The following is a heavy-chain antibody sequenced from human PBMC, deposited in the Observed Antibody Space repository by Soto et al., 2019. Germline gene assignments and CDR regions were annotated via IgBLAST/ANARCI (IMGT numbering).Heavy chain of an antibody. V-gene: IGHV4-30-2*01. J-gene: IGHJ1*01. Sequence: PSETLSLTCAVSGGSISSGGYSCNWIRQPPGKGLEWIGYIYHSGSTYYNPSLKSRVTISVDRSKNQFSLKLTSVTAADTAVYYCARSSATIAPAALLAFWGQGTLVTVSS. CDR1: GGSISSGGYS. CDR3: ARSSATIAPAALLAF. CDR2: IYHSGST. D-gene: IGHD6-13*01.